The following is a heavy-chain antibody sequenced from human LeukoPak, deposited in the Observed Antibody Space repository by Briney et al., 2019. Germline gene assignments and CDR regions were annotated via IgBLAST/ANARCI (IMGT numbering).Heavy chain of an antibody. D-gene: IGHD1-1*01. CDR2: IRSKTEGETK. Sequence: GGSLRLSCAVSRITFRNAWMSWVRQAPGKGLEWVARIRSKTEGETKEYAASVKGRFTISRDDSRSRLYLQMNSLRTEDTAVYYCATGVVTGTSRWGQGTLVTVSS. J-gene: IGHJ4*02. CDR1: RITFRNAW. CDR3: ATGVVTGTSR. V-gene: IGHV3-15*01.